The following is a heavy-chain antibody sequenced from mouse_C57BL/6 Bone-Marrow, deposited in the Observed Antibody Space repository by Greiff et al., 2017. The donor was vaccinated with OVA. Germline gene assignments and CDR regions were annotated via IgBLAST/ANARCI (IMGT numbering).Heavy chain of an antibody. Sequence: VQLQQSGAELARPGASVKLSCKASGYTFTSYGISWVKQRTGQGLEWIGEIYPRSGNTYYNEKFKGKATLTADKSSSTAYMGLRSLTSEDSAVYFCAGVRLPFDYWGQGTTLTVSS. CDR3: AGVRLPFDY. J-gene: IGHJ2*01. V-gene: IGHV1-81*01. CDR1: GYTFTSYG. CDR2: IYPRSGNT. D-gene: IGHD3-2*02.